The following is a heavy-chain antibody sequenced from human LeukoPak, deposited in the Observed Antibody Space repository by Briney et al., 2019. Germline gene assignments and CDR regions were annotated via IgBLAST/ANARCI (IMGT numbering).Heavy chain of an antibody. CDR2: INPNSGGT. D-gene: IGHD3-10*01. J-gene: IGHJ4*02. Sequence: ASVKVSCKASGYTFTGYYMHWVRQAPGQGLEWMGWINPNSGGTNYAQKFQGRVTMTRDTSISTAYMELSRLRSDDTAVYYCARLPIQKLLWFGDAAIAHDYWGQGTLVTVSS. CDR3: ARLPIQKLLWFGDAAIAHDY. V-gene: IGHV1-2*02. CDR1: GYTFTGYY.